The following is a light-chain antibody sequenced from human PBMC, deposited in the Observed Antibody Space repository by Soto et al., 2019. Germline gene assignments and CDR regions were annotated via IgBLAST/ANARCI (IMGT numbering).Light chain of an antibody. CDR1: QSVSSN. CDR2: GAS. J-gene: IGKJ3*01. CDR3: QQYNNWPVGFT. V-gene: IGKV3-15*01. Sequence: EIVMTQSPATLSVSPGERATLSCRASQSVSSNLAWYQQKPGQAPRLLIYGASTRATGIPARFSGSGSGTEFTLTISSLQSEDFAVYYCQQYNNWPVGFTFGPWTKVDIK.